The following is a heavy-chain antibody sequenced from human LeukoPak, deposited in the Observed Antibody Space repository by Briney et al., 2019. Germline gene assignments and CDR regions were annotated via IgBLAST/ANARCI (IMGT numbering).Heavy chain of an antibody. Sequence: PSETLSLTCTVSGGSISSYYWSWIRQPPGKGLEWIGYIYYSGSTNYNPSLKSRVTISVDTSKNQFSLKLSSVTAADTAAYYCARIRYFDWLLSTPDAFDIWGQGTMVTVSS. V-gene: IGHV4-59*01. D-gene: IGHD3-9*01. J-gene: IGHJ3*02. CDR1: GGSISSYY. CDR2: IYYSGST. CDR3: ARIRYFDWLLSTPDAFDI.